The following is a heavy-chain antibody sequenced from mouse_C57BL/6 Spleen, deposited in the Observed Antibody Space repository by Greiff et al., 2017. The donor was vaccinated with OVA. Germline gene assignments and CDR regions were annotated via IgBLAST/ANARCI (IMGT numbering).Heavy chain of an antibody. V-gene: IGHV3-6*01. CDR3: ARDRLGYFDV. CDR1: GYSITSGYY. CDR2: ISYDGSN. J-gene: IGHJ1*03. Sequence: ESGPGLVKPSQSLSLTCSVTGYSITSGYYWNWIRQFPGNKLEWMGYISYDGSNNYNPSLKNRISITRDTSKNQFFLKLNSVTTEDTATYYCARDRLGYFDVWGTGTTVTVSS. D-gene: IGHD4-1*01.